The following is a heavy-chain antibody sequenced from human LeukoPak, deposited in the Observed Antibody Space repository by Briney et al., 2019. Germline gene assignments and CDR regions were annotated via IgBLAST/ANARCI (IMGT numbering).Heavy chain of an antibody. J-gene: IGHJ4*02. D-gene: IGHD6-19*01. Sequence: ASVKVSCKASGYTFTGYYMHWMRQAPGQGLEWMGWINPNSGGTNYAQKFQGRVTMTRDTSISTASMELSRLRSDDTAMFYCARARTAYSSPFDYWGQGTLVTVSS. CDR3: ARARTAYSSPFDY. CDR1: GYTFTGYY. CDR2: INPNSGGT. V-gene: IGHV1-2*02.